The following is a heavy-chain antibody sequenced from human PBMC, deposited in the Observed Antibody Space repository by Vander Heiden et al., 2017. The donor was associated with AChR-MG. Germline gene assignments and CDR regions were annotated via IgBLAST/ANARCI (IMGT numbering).Heavy chain of an antibody. CDR2: IDPEDGET. Sequence: VQVAQSGAEVKKPGAAVRVPGKVSGHTIHEIAIHWARQAPGKGLEWMGGIDPEDGETIYAQNFQGRVTMTEGRYTETAYMEVSGLRTEDTAIYYCAKSSAASGALDFWGQGTLVTVSS. V-gene: IGHV1-24*01. CDR1: GHTIHEIA. D-gene: IGHD6-13*01. CDR3: AKSSAASGALDF. J-gene: IGHJ4*02.